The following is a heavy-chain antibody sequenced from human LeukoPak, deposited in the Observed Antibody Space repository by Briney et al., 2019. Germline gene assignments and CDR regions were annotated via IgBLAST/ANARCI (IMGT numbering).Heavy chain of an antibody. CDR2: IYSGGTT. D-gene: IGHD1-1*01. Sequence: GGSLRLSCAASGFTVSSNYMSWVRQAPGKGLEWVSVIYSGGTTYYADSVKGRFTISRDNSKNTLYLQMNSLRAEDTAVYYCARTTTFAPHFDYWGQGTLITVSS. CDR1: GFTVSSNY. CDR3: ARTTTFAPHFDY. J-gene: IGHJ4*02. V-gene: IGHV3-66*01.